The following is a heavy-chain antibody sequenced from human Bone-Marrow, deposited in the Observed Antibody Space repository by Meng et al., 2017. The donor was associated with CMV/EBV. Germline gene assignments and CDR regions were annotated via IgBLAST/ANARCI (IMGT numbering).Heavy chain of an antibody. Sequence: GESLKISCAACGFTFSSYDMHWVRQATGKGLEWVAFIRYDGSNKYYADSVKGRFTISRDNSKNTLYLQMNSLRAEDTAVYYCAKRGDSSGTYAMDVWGQGTTVTVSS. CDR3: AKRGDSSGTYAMDV. J-gene: IGHJ6*02. V-gene: IGHV3-30*02. D-gene: IGHD3-22*01. CDR2: IRYDGSNK. CDR1: GFTFSSYD.